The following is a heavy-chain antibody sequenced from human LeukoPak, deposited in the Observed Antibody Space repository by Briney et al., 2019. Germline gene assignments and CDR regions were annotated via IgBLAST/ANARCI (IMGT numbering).Heavy chain of an antibody. CDR2: ISSSSSYI. CDR1: GFTFSSYS. CDR3: ARGAPNNYDFWSGYLGFDY. D-gene: IGHD3-3*01. V-gene: IGHV3-21*01. Sequence: GGSLRLSCAASGFTFSSYSMNWVRQAPGKGLEWVSSISSSSSYIYYADSVKGRFTISRDNAKNSLYLQMNSLRAEDTAVYYCARGAPNNYDFWSGYLGFDYWGRGTLVTVSS. J-gene: IGHJ4*02.